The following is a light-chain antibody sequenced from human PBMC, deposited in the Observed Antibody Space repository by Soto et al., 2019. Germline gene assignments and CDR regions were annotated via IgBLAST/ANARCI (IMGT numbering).Light chain of an antibody. Sequence: EIVMTQSPATLSVSPGERATLSCRASQSVSGNLACYQQKPGQAPSLLIYAASTRATGISARFSGSGSGTDFTLTISSLQSEDFAIYYCQQYNKWPLTFGGGTKVEIK. V-gene: IGKV3-15*01. J-gene: IGKJ4*01. CDR1: QSVSGN. CDR2: AAS. CDR3: QQYNKWPLT.